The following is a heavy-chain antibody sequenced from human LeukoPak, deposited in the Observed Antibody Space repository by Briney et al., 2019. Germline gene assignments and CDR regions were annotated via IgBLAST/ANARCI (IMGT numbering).Heavy chain of an antibody. CDR3: ASSRIAASDFDY. J-gene: IGHJ4*02. Sequence: PGGSLRLSCTASGFIFSDYMSWIRQAPGKGLEWLSYISSSGTIYYADSVKGRFTISRDNAKNSLYLQLNSLRSEDTAVYYCASSRIAASDFDYWGQGTLVTVSS. CDR2: ISSSGTI. D-gene: IGHD6-13*01. V-gene: IGHV3-11*01. CDR1: GFIFSDY.